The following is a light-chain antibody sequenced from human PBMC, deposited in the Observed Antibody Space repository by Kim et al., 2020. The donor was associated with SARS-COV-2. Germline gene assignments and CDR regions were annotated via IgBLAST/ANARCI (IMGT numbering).Light chain of an antibody. CDR1: QGISSY. Sequence: DIQLTQSPSFLSASVGDRVTITCRASQGISSYLAWYQQKPGKAPKLLIYAASTLQSGVPSRFSGSGSGTEFTLTISSLQPEDFATYSCQQLISYPFTFGPGTKVDIK. V-gene: IGKV1-9*01. CDR2: AAS. CDR3: QQLISYPFT. J-gene: IGKJ3*01.